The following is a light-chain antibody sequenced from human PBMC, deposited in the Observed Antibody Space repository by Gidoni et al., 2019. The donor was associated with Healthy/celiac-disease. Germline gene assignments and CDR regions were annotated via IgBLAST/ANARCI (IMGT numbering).Light chain of an antibody. J-gene: IGKJ1*01. Sequence: DIQLTQSPSARSASVRDRVTISCRASQGIRNYLAWFHQKPGKVPKRLIYAASRVQSGVPSRFSGSGSGTEFSLTFSSLQPEDFATYDCLQHNSYPRTFGQGTKVEIK. CDR1: QGIRNY. CDR2: AAS. V-gene: IGKV1-17*03. CDR3: LQHNSYPRT.